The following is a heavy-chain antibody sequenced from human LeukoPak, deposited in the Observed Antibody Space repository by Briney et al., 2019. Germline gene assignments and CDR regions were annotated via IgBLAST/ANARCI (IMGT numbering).Heavy chain of an antibody. CDR2: ISSSSSYI. CDR3: ARARSGGTLAFDI. D-gene: IGHD4-23*01. Sequence: PGGSLRLSCAASGFTFSSYAMSWVRQAPGKGLEWVSSISSSSSYIYYADSVKGRFTISRDNAKNSLYLQMNSLRAEDTAVYYCARARSGGTLAFDIWGQGTMVTVSS. V-gene: IGHV3-21*01. CDR1: GFTFSSYA. J-gene: IGHJ3*02.